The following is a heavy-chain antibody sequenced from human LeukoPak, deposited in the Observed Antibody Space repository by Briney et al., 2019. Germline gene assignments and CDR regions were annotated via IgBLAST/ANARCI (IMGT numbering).Heavy chain of an antibody. CDR3: ARDAGLNWNYETGFDY. V-gene: IGHV3-7*01. Sequence: GGSLRPSRAASGFTFSSYWMSWVRQAPGKGLEWVANIKQDGSEKYYVDSVKGRFTISRDNAKNSLYLQMNSLRAEDTAVYYCARDAGLNWNYETGFDYWGQGTLVTVSS. CDR2: IKQDGSEK. CDR1: GFTFSSYW. D-gene: IGHD1-7*01. J-gene: IGHJ4*02.